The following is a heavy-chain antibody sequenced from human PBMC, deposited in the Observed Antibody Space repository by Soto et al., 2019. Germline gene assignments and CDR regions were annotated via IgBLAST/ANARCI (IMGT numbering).Heavy chain of an antibody. CDR3: ARDADASGWYHYGMDV. Sequence: PGGSLRLSCAASGFTLSSYWMNWVRQAPGEGLEWVANIKQDGYEKYYVDSVRGRFFISRDSAKNSLYLQLNSLRAEDTAVYYCARDADASGWYHYGMDVWGQGTLVTVSS. V-gene: IGHV3-7*01. J-gene: IGHJ6*01. D-gene: IGHD6-19*01. CDR1: GFTLSSYW. CDR2: IKQDGYEK.